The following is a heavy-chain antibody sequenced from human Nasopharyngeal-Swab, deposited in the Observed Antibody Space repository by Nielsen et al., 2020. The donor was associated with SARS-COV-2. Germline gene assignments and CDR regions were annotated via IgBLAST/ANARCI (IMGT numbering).Heavy chain of an antibody. J-gene: IGHJ3*02. CDR3: ASTVDTAMVDAFDI. Sequence: SLKISCAAPGFTFSNYGMHWVRQAPGKGLEWVAVIWYDGSNKYYADSVKGRFTISRDNSKNTLYLQMNSLRAEDTAVYYCASTVDTAMVDAFDIWGQGTMVTVSS. D-gene: IGHD5-18*01. V-gene: IGHV3-33*03. CDR2: IWYDGSNK. CDR1: GFTFSNYG.